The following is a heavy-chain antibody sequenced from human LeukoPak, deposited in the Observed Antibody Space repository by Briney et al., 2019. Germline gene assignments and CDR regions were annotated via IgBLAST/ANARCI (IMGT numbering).Heavy chain of an antibody. Sequence: ASVKVSCKASGYTFTGYYMHWVRQAPGQGLEWMGWINPNSGGTNYAQKFQGRVTMTRDTSISTAYMELSRLRSDDTAVYYCARDQEYSSSWWTYYYYMDVWGKGTTVTISS. CDR1: GYTFTGYY. D-gene: IGHD6-13*01. J-gene: IGHJ6*03. CDR3: ARDQEYSSSWWTYYYYMDV. V-gene: IGHV1-2*02. CDR2: INPNSGGT.